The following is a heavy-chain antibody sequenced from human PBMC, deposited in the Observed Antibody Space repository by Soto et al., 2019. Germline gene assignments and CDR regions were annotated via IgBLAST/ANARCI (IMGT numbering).Heavy chain of an antibody. J-gene: IGHJ6*03. V-gene: IGHV4-59*08. CDR1: GGSISSYY. CDR2: IYYSGST. D-gene: IGHD5-12*01. CDR3: AGTHIVATIDYYYYMDV. Sequence: PSETLSLTCTVSGGSISSYYWSWIRQPPGKGLEWIGYIYYSGSTNYNPSLKSRVTISVDTSKNQFSLKLSSVTAADTAVYYCAGTHIVATIDYYYYMDVWGKGTTVTVSS.